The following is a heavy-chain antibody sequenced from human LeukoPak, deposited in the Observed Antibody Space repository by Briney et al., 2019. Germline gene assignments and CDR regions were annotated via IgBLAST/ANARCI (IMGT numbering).Heavy chain of an antibody. CDR2: ISYSGST. Sequence: SETLSLTCTVSGGSISSRGYYWVWIRQPPGKGGEYIGTISYSGSTYYNPSLRSRVTISVDTSENQFSLKLSSVTAADTAVYFCARHGEGYGAFDIWGQGTMVTVSS. V-gene: IGHV4-39*01. CDR1: GGSISSRGYY. D-gene: IGHD3-10*01. J-gene: IGHJ3*02. CDR3: ARHGEGYGAFDI.